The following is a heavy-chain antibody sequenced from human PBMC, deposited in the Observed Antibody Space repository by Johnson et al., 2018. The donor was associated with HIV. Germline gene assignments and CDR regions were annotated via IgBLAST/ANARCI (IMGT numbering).Heavy chain of an antibody. J-gene: IGHJ3*02. V-gene: IGHV3-20*04. CDR3: AKDRYGGSYPDAFDI. D-gene: IGHD1-26*01. CDR1: GFTFDDYG. Sequence: VLLVESGGGVVRPGGSLRLSCAASGFTFDDYGMSWVSQAPGKGLEWVSGINWNGGSTGYADSVKGRFSISRDNVKNSMYLQMNSLRPEDTSVYYCAKDRYGGSYPDAFDIWGQGTMVTVSS. CDR2: INWNGGST.